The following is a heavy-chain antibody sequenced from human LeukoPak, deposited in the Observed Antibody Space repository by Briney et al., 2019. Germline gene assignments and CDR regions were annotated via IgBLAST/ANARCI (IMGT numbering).Heavy chain of an antibody. CDR2: ISSGGGSI. CDR1: VFRFNSYS. Sequence: GGTLRLSCAASVFRFNSYSMTWVRQAPGKGREWMAYISSGGGSIHHADSIKGRFTISRDNAKNSLYLQMNSVRDDDMAVYYCARDPGAYWYFDLWGRGALVTVPS. D-gene: IGHD3-10*01. J-gene: IGHJ2*01. CDR3: ARDPGAYWYFDL. V-gene: IGHV3-48*02.